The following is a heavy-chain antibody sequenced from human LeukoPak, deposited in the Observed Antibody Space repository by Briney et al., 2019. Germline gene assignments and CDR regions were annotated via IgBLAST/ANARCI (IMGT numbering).Heavy chain of an antibody. CDR1: GGSFSGYY. V-gene: IGHV4-34*01. Sequence: SETLSLTCAVYGGSFSGYYWSWIRQPPGKGLEWIGEINHSGSTNYNPSLKSRVTISVDTSKNQFSLKLSSVTAADTAVYYCARIRPEGAPPDYWGQGTLVTVSS. CDR3: ARIRPEGAPPDY. CDR2: INHSGST. J-gene: IGHJ4*02. D-gene: IGHD3-16*01.